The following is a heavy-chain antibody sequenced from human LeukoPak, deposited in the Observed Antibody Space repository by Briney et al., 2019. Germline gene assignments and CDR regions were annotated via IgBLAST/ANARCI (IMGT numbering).Heavy chain of an antibody. CDR1: GFTFSSYG. V-gene: IGHV3-23*01. D-gene: IGHD5-12*01. CDR3: AKATAETGDY. J-gene: IGHJ4*02. Sequence: PGGSLRLSCAASGFTFSSYGMSWVRQAPGKGLEWVSAISGSGGSTYYADSVKGRFTISRDNSKSTLYLQMNSLRAEDTALYYCAKATAETGDYWGQGTLVTVSS. CDR2: ISGSGGST.